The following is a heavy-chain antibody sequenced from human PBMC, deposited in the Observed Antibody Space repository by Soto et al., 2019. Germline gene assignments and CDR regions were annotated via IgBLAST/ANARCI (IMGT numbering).Heavy chain of an antibody. J-gene: IGHJ3*01. V-gene: IGHV3-23*01. CDR3: VKGRCSGGACSYTFDV. CDR1: GFTFRCYT. D-gene: IGHD2-15*01. CDR2: VSRSRGST. Sequence: PGGSLRLSCAASGFTFRCYTMNWVRQAPGKRLKWVSAVSRSRGSTTYADSVTGRFTISRDNPLNTLYLQMTSLRAEYTAAYYCVKGRCSGGACSYTFDVWGQGTMV.